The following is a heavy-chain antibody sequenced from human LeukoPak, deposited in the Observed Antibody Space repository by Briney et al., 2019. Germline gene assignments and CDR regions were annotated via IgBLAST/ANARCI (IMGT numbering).Heavy chain of an antibody. CDR3: VREKGGFGFVL. J-gene: IGHJ2*01. CDR2: ISGGSTGV. CDR1: GFNFDVYG. D-gene: IGHD3-16*01. V-gene: IGHV3-48*04. Sequence: PGGSLRLSCEGSGFNFDVYGMDWVRQAPGKGLEWISYISGGSTGVFYAASVRGRFTISRDNAQRSLYLHMNSLTAEDTAIYYCVREKGGFGFVLWGRGTLVTVSS.